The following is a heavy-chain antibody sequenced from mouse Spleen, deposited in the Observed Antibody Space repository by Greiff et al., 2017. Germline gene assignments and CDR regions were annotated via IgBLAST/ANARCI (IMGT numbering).Heavy chain of an antibody. V-gene: IGHV5-9*04. CDR1: GFTFSSYT. CDR3: ARHNYSYGAWFAY. CDR2: ISSGGGNT. J-gene: IGHJ3*01. D-gene: IGHD2-12*01. Sequence: EVKLVESGGGLVKPGGSLKLSCAASGFTFSSYTMSWVRQTPAKRLEWVATISSGGGNTYYPDSVKGRFTISRDNARNTLYLQMSSLRSEDTAMYYCARHNYSYGAWFAYWGQGTLVTVSA.